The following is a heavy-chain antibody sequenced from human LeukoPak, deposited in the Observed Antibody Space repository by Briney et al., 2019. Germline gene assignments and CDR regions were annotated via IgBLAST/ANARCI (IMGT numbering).Heavy chain of an antibody. D-gene: IGHD1-26*01. CDR3: ARGTGSYSLPEYSYYGFDI. V-gene: IGHV3-66*01. CDR2: IYIGGSI. CDR1: GSTVTSAY. J-gene: IGHJ6*02. Sequence: GGSLRLSCAVSGSTVTSAYMNWVRQAPGEGMEWLSIIYIGGSIYYADSVKGRFTISRDTSMNTLYLQMNSLRAEDTALYYCARGTGSYSLPEYSYYGFDIWGQGTTVIVSS.